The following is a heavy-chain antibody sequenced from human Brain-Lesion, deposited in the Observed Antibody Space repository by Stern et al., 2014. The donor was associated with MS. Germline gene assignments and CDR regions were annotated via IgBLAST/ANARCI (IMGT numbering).Heavy chain of an antibody. CDR2: FDSEDGET. V-gene: IGHV1-24*01. Sequence: VQLVESGAKVKKPGASVKVSCKVSGYTLTELSMHWVRQAPRKGLEWMGGFDSEDGETIYAQKFQGRVSMTEDRSTDTAYMELSSLRSEDTGVYYCATLSPGAGGSYYRHFDYWGQGTLVTVSS. D-gene: IGHD1-26*01. CDR3: ATLSPGAGGSYYRHFDY. J-gene: IGHJ4*02. CDR1: GYTLTELS.